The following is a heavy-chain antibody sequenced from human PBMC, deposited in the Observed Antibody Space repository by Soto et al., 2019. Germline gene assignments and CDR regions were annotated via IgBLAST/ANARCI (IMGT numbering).Heavy chain of an antibody. CDR3: ARLPILLWFGELLEDAFDI. CDR1: GYTFTSYG. J-gene: IGHJ3*02. CDR2: ISAYNGNT. V-gene: IGHV1-18*01. D-gene: IGHD3-10*01. Sequence: ASVKVSCKASGYTFTSYGISWVRQAPGQGLEWMGWISAYNGNTNYAQKLQGRVTMTTDTSTSTAYMELRSLRSDDTAVYYCARLPILLWFGELLEDAFDIWGQGTMVTVSS.